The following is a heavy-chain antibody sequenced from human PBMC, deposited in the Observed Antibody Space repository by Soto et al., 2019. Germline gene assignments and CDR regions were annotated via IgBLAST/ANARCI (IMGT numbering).Heavy chain of an antibody. V-gene: IGHV4-4*02. J-gene: IGHJ4*02. CDR2: IYRTGST. CDR3: ASRDPGTSVDY. CDR1: GGSFTSNNW. D-gene: IGHD1-7*01. Sequence: SETLSLTCAVSGGSFTSNNWWTWVRQPPGQGLEWIGEIYRTGSTNYNPSLKSRVTISLDKSENQFSLKVTSLTAADTAVFYCASRDPGTSVDYWGQGTLVTVS.